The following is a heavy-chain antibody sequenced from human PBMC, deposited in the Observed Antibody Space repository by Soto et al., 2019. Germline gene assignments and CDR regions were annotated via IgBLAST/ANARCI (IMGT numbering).Heavy chain of an antibody. Sequence: GGSLRLSCAASGFTFSSYSMNWVRQAPGKGLEWVSCISSSSSTTYYADSVKGRFTISRDNSKNTLYLQMNSLRAEGTAVYYCAKGVSVGLSGYYGMDVWGQGTTVTVSS. CDR3: AKGVSVGLSGYYGMDV. CDR1: GFTFSSYS. D-gene: IGHD3-16*02. J-gene: IGHJ6*02. CDR2: ISSSSSTT. V-gene: IGHV3-48*01.